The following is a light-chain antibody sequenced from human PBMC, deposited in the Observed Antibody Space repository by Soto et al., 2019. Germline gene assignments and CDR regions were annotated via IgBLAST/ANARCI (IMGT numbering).Light chain of an antibody. J-gene: IGLJ1*01. Sequence: QSALTQPRSVSGSPGQSVTISCTGTSSDIGGYHYVSWYQQCPGKAPQLIIFDVGKRPSGVPDRFSASKSGNTAYLTISGLQADDEADCFCCSYAVTNTFVFGTGTKVTVL. V-gene: IGLV2-11*01. CDR3: CSYAVTNTFV. CDR2: DVG. CDR1: SSDIGGYHY.